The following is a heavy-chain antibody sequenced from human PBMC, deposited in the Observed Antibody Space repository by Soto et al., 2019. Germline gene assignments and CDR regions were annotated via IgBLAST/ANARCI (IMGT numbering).Heavy chain of an antibody. CDR2: ISYDGSNK. Sequence: WGSLTVTCVASGLTFSIYAMPWVRQAPGKGLDWVAVISYDGSNKYYADSVKGRFTISIDNSKNTLYLQMNRLRAEDTAVYYCAKDGRRWLQTEENWYFDLWGRGTLVTVSS. J-gene: IGHJ2*01. CDR3: AKDGRRWLQTEENWYFDL. D-gene: IGHD5-12*01. CDR1: GLTFSIYA. V-gene: IGHV3-30*04.